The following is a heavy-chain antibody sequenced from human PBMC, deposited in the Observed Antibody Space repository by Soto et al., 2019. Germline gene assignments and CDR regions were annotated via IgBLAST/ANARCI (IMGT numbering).Heavy chain of an antibody. CDR2: INPRNGDK. Sequence: ASVKVSCKTSGYTFVDHYLYWVRQAPGQGLEWMGWINPRNGDKKYAQKFQGRVTMIRDTIITTTYMDQFSLKLSSVTAADTAVYYCARGLERQPRYYYYGMDVWGQGTTVTVSS. J-gene: IGHJ6*02. V-gene: IGHV1-2*02. CDR3: ARGLERQPRYYYYGMDV. CDR1: GYTFVDHY. D-gene: IGHD1-1*01.